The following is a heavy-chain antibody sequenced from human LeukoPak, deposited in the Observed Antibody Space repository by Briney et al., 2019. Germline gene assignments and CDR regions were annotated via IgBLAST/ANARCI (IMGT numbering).Heavy chain of an antibody. D-gene: IGHD1-1*01. CDR1: GITFNRYA. CDR2: ISGSGDKT. CDR3: AQEAIPHINSDSWVEY. Sequence: GGSLRLSCAASGITFNRYAMSWARQAPGKGLEWVSGISGSGDKTYYADSVKGRFTISRDNSKNTLYLQMNSLRAEDTAVYYCAQEAIPHINSDSWVEYWGRGTMVTVSS. V-gene: IGHV3-23*01. J-gene: IGHJ4*02.